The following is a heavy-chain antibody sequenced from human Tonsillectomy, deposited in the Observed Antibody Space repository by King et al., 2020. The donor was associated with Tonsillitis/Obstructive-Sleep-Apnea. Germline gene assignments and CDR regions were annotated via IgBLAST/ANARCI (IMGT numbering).Heavy chain of an antibody. J-gene: IGHJ3*02. CDR2: ISSSSSYI. D-gene: IGHD3-10*01. CDR1: GFTFNTYS. V-gene: IGHV3-21*01. Sequence: VQLVESGGGLVKPGGSLRLSCAASGFTFNTYSMNWVRQDPGKGLEWVSSISSSSSYIYYAESVKGRFTISRDNAKDSMFLQINSLRAEDTALYYCARDGAPYGSWIFGDAFDIWGQGTMVTVSS. CDR3: ARDGAPYGSWIFGDAFDI.